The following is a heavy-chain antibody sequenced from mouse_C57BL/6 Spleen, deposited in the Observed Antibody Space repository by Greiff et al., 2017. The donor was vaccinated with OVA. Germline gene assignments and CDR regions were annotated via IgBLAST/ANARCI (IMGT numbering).Heavy chain of an antibody. CDR2: INPNYGTT. CDR1: GYSFTDYN. D-gene: IGHD1-1*01. J-gene: IGHJ4*01. CDR3: ARPRYYGSSHYYAMDY. Sequence: EVQLQQSGPELVKPGASVKISCKASGYSFTDYNMNWVKQSNGKSLEWIGVINPNYGTTSYNQKFKGKSTLTVDKSSSTAYMQLSSLTSEDSAVYYCARPRYYGSSHYYAMDYWGQGTSVTVSS. V-gene: IGHV1-39*01.